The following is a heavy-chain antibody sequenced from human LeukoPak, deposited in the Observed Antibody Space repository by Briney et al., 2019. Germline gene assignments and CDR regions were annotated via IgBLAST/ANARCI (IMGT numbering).Heavy chain of an antibody. D-gene: IGHD6-13*01. CDR2: IKQDGSEK. CDR3: ARDPRGIVGVPAAGPTYFQH. Sequence: GGSLRLSCAASGFTFSSYWMSWVRQAPGKGLEWVANIKQDGSEKYYVDSVKGRFTISRDNSKNTLYLQMNSLQAEDTAVYYCARDPRGIVGVPAAGPTYFQHWGQGTLVTVSS. CDR1: GFTFSSYW. J-gene: IGHJ1*01. V-gene: IGHV3-7*01.